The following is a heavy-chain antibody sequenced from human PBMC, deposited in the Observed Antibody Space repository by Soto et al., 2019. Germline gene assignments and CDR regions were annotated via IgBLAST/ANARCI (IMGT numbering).Heavy chain of an antibody. CDR2: ISSSSSYI. CDR3: ARKKQQPFQDYSMDV. CDR1: GFTFSSYS. V-gene: IGHV3-21*04. D-gene: IGHD6-13*01. J-gene: IGHJ6*02. Sequence: PGGSLRLSCAASGFTFSSYSMNWVRQAPGKGLEWVSSISSSSSYIYYADSVKGRFTISRDNAKNSLYLQMNSLRAEDTAVYYCARKKQQPFQDYSMDVWGQGTTVTVSS.